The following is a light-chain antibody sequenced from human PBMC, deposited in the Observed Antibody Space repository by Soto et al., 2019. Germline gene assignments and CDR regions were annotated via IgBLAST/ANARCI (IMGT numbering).Light chain of an antibody. Sequence: DIQITQSPSTLSVSVGDRVTFTCRACQTISSWLAWYQQKPGKAPKLLIYKASTLKSGVPSRFSGSGSGTEFTLTISSLQPDDFATYYCQHYNSYSEAFGQGTEVDI. J-gene: IGKJ1*01. CDR1: QTISSW. CDR2: KAS. V-gene: IGKV1-5*03. CDR3: QHYNSYSEA.